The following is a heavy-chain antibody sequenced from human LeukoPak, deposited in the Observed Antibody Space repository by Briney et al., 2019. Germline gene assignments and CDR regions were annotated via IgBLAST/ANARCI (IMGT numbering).Heavy chain of an antibody. CDR2: ISYDGNNK. J-gene: IGHJ4*02. V-gene: IGHV3-30-3*01. Sequence: GGSLRLSCAASGFTFSTYAMHWVRQAPGKGLEWVAVISYDGNNKYYADSVKGRFTISRDDSKKTLYLQMDSLRAEDTAVYYCARAYSRESGYDFVFGYWGQGTLVTVSS. D-gene: IGHD5-12*01. CDR1: GFTFSTYA. CDR3: ARAYSRESGYDFVFGY.